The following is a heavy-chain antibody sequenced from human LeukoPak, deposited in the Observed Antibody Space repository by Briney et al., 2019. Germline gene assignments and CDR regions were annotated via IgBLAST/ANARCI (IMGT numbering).Heavy chain of an antibody. CDR3: ASGLRGTY. Sequence: GGSLRLSCAASGFTFGYYWMSWVRQAPGTGLKWVANIGPDGSEKYYVDSVKGRFTISRDNAKSSLFLQMNSLRDEDTAVYYCASGLRGTYWGQGTLVTVSS. V-gene: IGHV3-7*01. CDR2: IGPDGSEK. CDR1: GFTFGYYW. D-gene: IGHD1-1*01. J-gene: IGHJ4*02.